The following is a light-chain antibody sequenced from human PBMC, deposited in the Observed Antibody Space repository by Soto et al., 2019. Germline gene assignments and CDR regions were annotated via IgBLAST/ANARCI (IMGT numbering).Light chain of an antibody. CDR1: QAIRND. Sequence: AIQMTQSPSSLSSSLGYRVTCTFRASQAIRNDLGWYQQKPGKAPKLLMYASSTLQSGVPSRFSGSVSGTDFTLTISSLQPEDFATYYCLQDYSYPWTFGQGTKVDNK. CDR2: ASS. J-gene: IGKJ1*01. CDR3: LQDYSYPWT. V-gene: IGKV1-6*01.